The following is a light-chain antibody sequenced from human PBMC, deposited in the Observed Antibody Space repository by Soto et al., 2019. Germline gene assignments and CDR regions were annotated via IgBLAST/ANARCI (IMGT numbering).Light chain of an antibody. J-gene: IGKJ1*01. CDR2: GAS. CDR1: RSVSSY. V-gene: IGKV3-20*01. Sequence: NVLTQSPGTLSLSPGERATLSCRASRSVSSYLAWYQQKSGQTPRLLIYGASSRATGIPDRFSGSGSGTDFTLTISSLEPEDFAVYYCQQYGSSLTFGQGTKVDIK. CDR3: QQYGSSLT.